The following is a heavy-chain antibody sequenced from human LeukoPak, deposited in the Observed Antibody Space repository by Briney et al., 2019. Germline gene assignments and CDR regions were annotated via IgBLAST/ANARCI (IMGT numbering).Heavy chain of an antibody. CDR3: ARVRDDYSVDY. D-gene: IGHD5-24*01. CDR2: ISYDGSNK. Sequence: GGSLRLSCAASGFTFSSYAMHWVRQAPGKGLEWVAVISYDGSNKYYADSVKGRFTISRDNSKNTLYLQMNSLRAEDTAVYYCARVRDDYSVDYWGQGTLVTVSS. CDR1: GFTFSSYA. V-gene: IGHV3-30*04. J-gene: IGHJ4*02.